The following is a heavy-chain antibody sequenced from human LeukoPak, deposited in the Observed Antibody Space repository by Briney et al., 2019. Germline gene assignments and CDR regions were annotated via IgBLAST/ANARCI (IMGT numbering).Heavy chain of an antibody. CDR3: ARKSRRWLSSDY. J-gene: IGHJ4*02. CDR1: SGSISSSNYY. D-gene: IGHD6-13*01. Sequence: SETLSLTCTVSSGSISSSNYYWSWIRQPAGKGLEWIGRISTIGITNYNPSLNSRVTISIDTSKNQFSLKLSSVTAADTAVYYCARKSRRWLSSDYWGQGTLVTVSS. CDR2: ISTIGIT. V-gene: IGHV4-61*02.